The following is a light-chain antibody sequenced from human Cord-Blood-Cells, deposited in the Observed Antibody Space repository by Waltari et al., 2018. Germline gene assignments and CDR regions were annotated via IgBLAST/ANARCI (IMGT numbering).Light chain of an antibody. CDR2: DAS. V-gene: IGKV3-11*01. CDR3: QQRSNWPPLT. CDR1: RGASRH. J-gene: IGKJ4*01. Sequence: DILSTQPPPTPSSPPGERATLSCRPSRGASRHLAWYHQKPGQAPRLLIYDASNRATGIPARFSGSGSGTDFTLTISSLEPEDFAVYYCQQRSNWPPLTFGGGTKVEIK.